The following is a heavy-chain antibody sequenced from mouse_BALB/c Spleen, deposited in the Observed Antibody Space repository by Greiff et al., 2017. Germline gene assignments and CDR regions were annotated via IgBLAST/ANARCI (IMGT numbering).Heavy chain of an antibody. V-gene: IGHV5-17*02. Sequence: EVKLMESGGGLVQPGGSRKLSCAASGFTFSSFGMHWVRQAPEKGLEWVAYISSGSSTIYYADTVKGRFTISRDNPKNTLFLQMTSLRSEDTAMYYCARSYGSREDWCAYWGQGTLVTVSA. D-gene: IGHD1-1*01. CDR1: GFTFSSFG. J-gene: IGHJ3*01. CDR2: ISSGSSTI. CDR3: ARSYGSREDWCAY.